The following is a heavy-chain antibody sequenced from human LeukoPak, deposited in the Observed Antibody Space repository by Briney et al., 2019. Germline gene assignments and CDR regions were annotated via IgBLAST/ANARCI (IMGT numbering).Heavy chain of an antibody. D-gene: IGHD6-13*01. J-gene: IGHJ4*02. V-gene: IGHV4-59*01. CDR1: GGSISNYW. CDR2: VFDSGGT. Sequence: SETLSLTRTVSGGSISNYWWSWIRQPPGKGLEWIGYVFDSGGTNYNPSLKSRVTISVDTSKKQFSLKLSSVTAADTAVYYCARGYSSRWNYFDYWGRGTLVTVSS. CDR3: ARGYSSRWNYFDY.